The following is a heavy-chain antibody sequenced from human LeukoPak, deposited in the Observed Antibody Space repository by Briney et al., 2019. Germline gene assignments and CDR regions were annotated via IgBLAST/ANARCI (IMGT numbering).Heavy chain of an antibody. CDR1: GYTFTSYG. V-gene: IGHV1-18*01. Sequence: GASVKVSCKASGYTFTSYGISWVRQAPGQGLEWMGWISAYNGNTNYAQKLQGRVTMTTDTSTSTAYMELRSLRSDDTAVYYCAREGSSWYCAYYGMDVWGQGTTVTVSS. CDR3: AREGSSWYCAYYGMDV. J-gene: IGHJ6*02. D-gene: IGHD6-13*01. CDR2: ISAYNGNT.